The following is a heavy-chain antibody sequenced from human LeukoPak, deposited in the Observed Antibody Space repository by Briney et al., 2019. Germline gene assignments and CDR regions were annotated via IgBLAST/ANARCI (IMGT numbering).Heavy chain of an antibody. J-gene: IGHJ4*02. D-gene: IGHD6-25*01. CDR2: LSDTGGNS. CDR1: GFTFSSYA. V-gene: IGHV3-23*01. CDR3: AKRSAYSSDSPHFDY. Sequence: GGSLRLSCAASGFTFSSYAMSWVRQAPGKGLEWVSSLSDTGGNSYYADSVKGRFTISRDNSKNTLYLQMSSLRAEDTAIYYCAKRSAYSSDSPHFDYWGQGTLVTVSS.